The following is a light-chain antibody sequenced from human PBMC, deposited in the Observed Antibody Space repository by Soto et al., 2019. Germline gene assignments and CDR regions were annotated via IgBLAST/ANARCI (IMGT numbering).Light chain of an antibody. J-gene: IGLJ3*02. V-gene: IGLV2-14*03. Sequence: QSALTQPASVSGSPGQSITFSCTGTSNDVGDYNFVSWYQQHPGKAPQLMIYDVSHRPSGVSNRFSGSKSGNTASLTISGLQAEDEADYYCSSYTTSSPWVFGGGTKLTVL. CDR1: SNDVGDYNF. CDR3: SSYTTSSPWV. CDR2: DVS.